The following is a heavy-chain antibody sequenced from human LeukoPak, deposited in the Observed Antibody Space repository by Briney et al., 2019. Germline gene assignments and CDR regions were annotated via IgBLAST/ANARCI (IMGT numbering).Heavy chain of an antibody. V-gene: IGHV4-4*09. Sequence: SDTLSLTCTVSGGSNSSYYWSWIRQPPGKGLESIGYIYCSGSTYYNPSLKSRVTISVDTSKNQFSLKLSSVTAADTAVYYCAQWELPNNDPGGDYWGQGTLVTVSS. J-gene: IGHJ4*02. CDR3: AQWELPNNDPGGDY. CDR1: GGSNSSYY. D-gene: IGHD1-26*01. CDR2: IYCSGST.